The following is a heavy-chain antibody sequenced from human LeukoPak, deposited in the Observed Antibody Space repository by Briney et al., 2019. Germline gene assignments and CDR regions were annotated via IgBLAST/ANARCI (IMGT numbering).Heavy chain of an antibody. Sequence: GASVKVSCKASGYTFTSYDSNWVRQATGQGLEWMGWMNSNSGNTGYAQKFQGRVTMTRNTSISTAYMELSSLRSEDTAVYYCARGARYYDSSGYLLFHYWGQGTLVTVSS. CDR1: GYTFTSYD. D-gene: IGHD3-22*01. J-gene: IGHJ4*02. CDR3: ARGARYYDSSGYLLFHY. V-gene: IGHV1-8*01. CDR2: MNSNSGNT.